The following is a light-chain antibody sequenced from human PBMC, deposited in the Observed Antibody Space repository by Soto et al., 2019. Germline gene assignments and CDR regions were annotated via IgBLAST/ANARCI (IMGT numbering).Light chain of an antibody. CDR3: QSYDSSLSGVV. V-gene: IGLV1-40*01. Sequence: QSVLTQPPSVSGAPGQGVTISCTGSSSNIGAGYDVHWYQQLPGTAPKLLIYGNSNRPSGVPDRFSGSKSGTSASLAITGLQAEDEADCYCQSYDSSLSGVVFGGGTKVTVL. CDR1: SSNIGAGYD. CDR2: GNS. J-gene: IGLJ2*01.